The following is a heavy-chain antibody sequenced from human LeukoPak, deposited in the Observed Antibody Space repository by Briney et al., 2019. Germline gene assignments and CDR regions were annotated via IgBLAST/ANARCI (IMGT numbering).Heavy chain of an antibody. V-gene: IGHV3-74*01. J-gene: IGHJ5*02. CDR1: GFTFSSYW. CDR3: ARDLDIAAAGTGSDP. CDR2: LASDGSST. Sequence: GGSLRLSCAASGFTFSSYWMNWVRQAPGKGLVWVSRLASDGSSTTYADSVKGRFSISRDNAKNTLYLQMNSLRAEDTAVYYCARDLDIAAAGTGSDPWGQGTLVTVSS. D-gene: IGHD6-13*01.